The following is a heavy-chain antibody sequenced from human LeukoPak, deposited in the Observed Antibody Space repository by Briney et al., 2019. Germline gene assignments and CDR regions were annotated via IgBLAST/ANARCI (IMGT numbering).Heavy chain of an antibody. J-gene: IGHJ5*02. CDR2: TSSSDPGT. V-gene: IGHV3-23*01. D-gene: IGHD1-26*01. CDR1: GFTFSSYG. Sequence: GGSLRLSCAASGFTFSSYGMSWVRQASGKGLEWVSATSSSDPGTYYADSVRGRFTISRDNSKNTLYLQLNSLRVEDAGVYYCAKRPSIIVGVSNWFDPWGQGTLVTVSS. CDR3: AKRPSIIVGVSNWFDP.